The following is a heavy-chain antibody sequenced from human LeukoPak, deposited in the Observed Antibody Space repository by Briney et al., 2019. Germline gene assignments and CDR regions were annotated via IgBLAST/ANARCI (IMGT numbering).Heavy chain of an antibody. Sequence: PSETLSLTCTVSGGSISSSSYYWGWIRQPPGKGLEWIGSIYYSGSTYYNPSLKSRVTISVDTSKNQFSLKLSSVTAADTAVYYCARRRVYQLLSWFDPWGQGTLVTVSS. J-gene: IGHJ5*02. CDR2: IYYSGST. CDR3: ARRRVYQLLSWFDP. V-gene: IGHV4-39*01. CDR1: GGSISSSSYY. D-gene: IGHD2-2*01.